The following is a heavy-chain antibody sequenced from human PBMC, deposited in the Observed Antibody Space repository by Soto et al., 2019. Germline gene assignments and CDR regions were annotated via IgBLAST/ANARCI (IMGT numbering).Heavy chain of an antibody. Sequence: QVQLQQWGAGLLKPSETLSLTCAVYGGSFSGYYWSWIRQPPGKGLEWIGEINHSGSTNYNPSLKSRVTISVDTSKNQFSLTLSSVTAADTAVYYCARRRKISIAVAGTGFDPWGQGTLVTVSS. CDR3: ARRRKISIAVAGTGFDP. CDR2: INHSGST. J-gene: IGHJ5*02. CDR1: GGSFSGYY. V-gene: IGHV4-34*01. D-gene: IGHD6-19*01.